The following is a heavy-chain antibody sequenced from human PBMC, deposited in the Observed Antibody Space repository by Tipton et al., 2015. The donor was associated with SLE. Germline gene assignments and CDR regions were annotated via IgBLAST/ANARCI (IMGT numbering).Heavy chain of an antibody. J-gene: IGHJ4*02. V-gene: IGHV3-49*03. CDR2: IRSKDYGGTP. Sequence: QLVQSGGGLAQPGRSLRLSCTASGFTFGEYALSWFRQAPGKGLEWVAFIRSKDYGGTPEYAASVRGRFIISRDDSKSIAYLQMNSLKTDDTAVYFCSRRDGWATEFDYWGQGTQVTVSS. CDR1: GFTFGEYA. CDR3: SRRDGWATEFDY. D-gene: IGHD5-24*01.